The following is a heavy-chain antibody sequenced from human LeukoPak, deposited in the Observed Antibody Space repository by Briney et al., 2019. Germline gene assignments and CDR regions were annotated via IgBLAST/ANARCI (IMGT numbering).Heavy chain of an antibody. J-gene: IGHJ6*03. V-gene: IGHV3-48*01. CDR1: GFSFRDFG. D-gene: IGHD6-6*01. CDR2: ISSSVSTL. Sequence: GGSLRLSCAASGFSFRDFGMNWVRQAPGKGLQWLSYISSSVSTLFYADSVKGRFTISRDNVNNSLYLQMNSLGVDDMGVYYCARGYSTSSYSHYYYYMDVWGKGTTVAVSS. CDR3: ARGYSTSSYSHYYYYMDV.